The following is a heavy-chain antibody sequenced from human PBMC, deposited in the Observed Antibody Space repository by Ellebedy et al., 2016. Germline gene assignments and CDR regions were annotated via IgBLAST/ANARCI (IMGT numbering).Heavy chain of an antibody. CDR3: ARHGYSSGSGYFDY. V-gene: IGHV4-34*01. CDR2: INHSGST. D-gene: IGHD6-25*01. CDR1: GGSFSGYY. J-gene: IGHJ4*02. Sequence: SETLSLTCAVYGGSFSGYYWTWIRQSPGKGLEWIGEINHSGSTEYNPSLKSRGTISVDTSKNQFSLSLSSVTAADTAVYYCARHGYSSGSGYFDYWGQGTLVTVSS.